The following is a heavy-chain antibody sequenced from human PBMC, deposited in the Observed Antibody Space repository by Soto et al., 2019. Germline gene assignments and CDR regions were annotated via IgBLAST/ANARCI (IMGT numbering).Heavy chain of an antibody. CDR1: GFTFRSYA. CDR2: ISYDGSTK. CDR3: GRDGSPGATLPHGGLDQ. D-gene: IGHD3-16*01. J-gene: IGHJ4*02. Sequence: PGGSLRLAYGASGFTFRSYAIHWVRQAPGKGLEWVAIISYDGSTKFYTDSVKGRFTISRDNSNNTPYLQMNRLRSEDTAIYYCGRDGSPGATLPHGGLDQWGQGRLVTVSS. V-gene: IGHV3-30-3*01.